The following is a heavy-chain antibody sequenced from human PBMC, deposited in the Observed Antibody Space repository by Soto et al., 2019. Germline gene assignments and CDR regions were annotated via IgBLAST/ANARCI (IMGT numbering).Heavy chain of an antibody. CDR2: IYYSGST. V-gene: IGHV4-31*03. D-gene: IGHD4-17*01. Sequence: KTSETLSLTCTVSGGSISSGGYYWSWIRQHPGKGLEWIGYIYYSGSTYYNPSLKSRVTISVDTSKNQFSLKLSSVTAADTAVYYCARDSILHGWFDPWGQGTLVTVSS. CDR1: GGSISSGGYY. J-gene: IGHJ5*02. CDR3: ARDSILHGWFDP.